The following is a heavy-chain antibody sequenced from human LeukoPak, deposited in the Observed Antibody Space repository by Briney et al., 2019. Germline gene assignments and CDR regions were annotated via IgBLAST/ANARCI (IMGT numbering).Heavy chain of an antibody. V-gene: IGHV3-23*01. J-gene: IGHJ4*02. CDR1: GFTFSSYA. CDR3: AKPPRVVVVTAFDS. Sequence: GGSLRLSCAASGFTFSSYAMTWVRQAPGKGLEWVSSITGSGSSTYYADSVKGRFTISRDNSKNMVYVQMNSPRAEDTAVYFCAKPPRVVVVTAFDSWGQGTLVTVSS. CDR2: ITGSGSST. D-gene: IGHD2-21*02.